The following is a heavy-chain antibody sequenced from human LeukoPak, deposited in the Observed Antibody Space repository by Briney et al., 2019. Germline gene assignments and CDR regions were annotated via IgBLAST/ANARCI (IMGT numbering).Heavy chain of an antibody. CDR2: INPSGGNT. D-gene: IGHD6-13*01. J-gene: IGHJ4*02. V-gene: IGHV1-46*01. CDR1: GYTFTKYN. Sequence: ASVNVSCKASGYTFTKYNVHWVRQAPGQGLEWMGIINPSGGNTRHARKFQGRLTMTRATSTSTVYMELSSLSSEDTAVYFCARSTSSSWYNYFDYWGQGTLVTVSS. CDR3: ARSTSSSWYNYFDY.